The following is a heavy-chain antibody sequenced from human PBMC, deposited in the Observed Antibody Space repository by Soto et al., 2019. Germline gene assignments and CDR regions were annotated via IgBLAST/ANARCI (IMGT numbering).Heavy chain of an antibody. CDR2: IDPSDSYT. CDR3: ARHVSGGYYSDAFDT. CDR1: GYSFTSYW. J-gene: IGHJ3*02. Sequence: GESLKISCKGSGYSFTSYWISWVRQMPGKGLEWMGRIDPSDSYTNYSPSFQGHVTISADKSISTACLQWSSLKASDTAMYYCARHVSGGYYSDAFDTWGQGTMVTVSS. V-gene: IGHV5-10-1*01. D-gene: IGHD3-3*01.